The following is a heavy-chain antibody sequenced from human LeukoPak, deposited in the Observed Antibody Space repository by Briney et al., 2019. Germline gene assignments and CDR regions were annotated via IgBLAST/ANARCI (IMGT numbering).Heavy chain of an antibody. Sequence: GGSLRLSCATSGFSFSSYAMSWVRQAPGKGLEWVSVISGSVDSTYYGDSMKGRFTISRDDSKNTVYLQMNSLRVDDTAVYYCARDHCSTTSCLGSWGQGTLVTVSS. CDR2: ISGSVDST. J-gene: IGHJ5*02. CDR1: GFSFSSYA. V-gene: IGHV3-23*01. D-gene: IGHD2-2*01. CDR3: ARDHCSTTSCLGS.